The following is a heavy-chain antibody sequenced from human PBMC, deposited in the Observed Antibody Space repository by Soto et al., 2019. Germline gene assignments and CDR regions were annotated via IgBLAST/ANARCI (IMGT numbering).Heavy chain of an antibody. D-gene: IGHD6-19*01. Sequence: ASVKVSCKASGYTFTSYDINWVRQATGQGLEWMGWMNPNSGNTGYAQKFQGRVTMTRNTSISTAYMELSSLRSEDTAVYYCARGRRALYSSGWDAFDIWGQGTMVTVSS. J-gene: IGHJ3*02. V-gene: IGHV1-8*01. CDR2: MNPNSGNT. CDR1: GYTFTSYD. CDR3: ARGRRALYSSGWDAFDI.